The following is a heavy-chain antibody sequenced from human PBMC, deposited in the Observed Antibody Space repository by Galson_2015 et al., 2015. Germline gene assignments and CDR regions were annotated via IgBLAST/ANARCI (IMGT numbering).Heavy chain of an antibody. V-gene: IGHV1-2*04. CDR1: GYTFTGYY. D-gene: IGHD1-14*01. CDR3: ARDMRVSDYPNQYYYYGMDV. CDR2: INPNSGGT. Sequence: SVKVSCKASGYTFTGYYMHWVRQAPGQGLEWMGWINPNSGGTNYAQKFQGWVTMTRDTSISTAYMELSRLRSDDTAVYYCARDMRVSDYPNQYYYYGMDVWGQGTTVTVSS. J-gene: IGHJ6*02.